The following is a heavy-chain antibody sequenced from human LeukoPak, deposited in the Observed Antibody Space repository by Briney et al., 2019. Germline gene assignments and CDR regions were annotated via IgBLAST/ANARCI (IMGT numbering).Heavy chain of an antibody. CDR1: GGSISSSSYY. V-gene: IGHV4-39*07. CDR2: IYYSGST. D-gene: IGHD2-2*01. CDR3: ARESDRYCISTSCPNWYDP. Sequence: SETLSLTYTVSGGSISSSSYYWGWIRQPPGKGLEWIGTIYYSGSTYYNPSLKSRVTISVDTSKNQLSLKLSSVTAADTAVYYCARESDRYCISTSCPNWYDPWGQGTLVTVSS. J-gene: IGHJ5*02.